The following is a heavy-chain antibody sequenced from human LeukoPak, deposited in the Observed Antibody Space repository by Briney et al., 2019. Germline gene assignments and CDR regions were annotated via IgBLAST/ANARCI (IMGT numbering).Heavy chain of an antibody. D-gene: IGHD3-9*01. J-gene: IGHJ4*02. Sequence: PSETLSLTCTVSGGSISSYYWSWIRQPPGKGLEWMGYIYYSGSTNYNPSLKSRVTISVDTSKNQFSLKLSSVTAADTAVYYCASINYDILTGYPGFFDYWGQGTLVTVSS. CDR1: GGSISSYY. V-gene: IGHV4-59*01. CDR2: IYYSGST. CDR3: ASINYDILTGYPGFFDY.